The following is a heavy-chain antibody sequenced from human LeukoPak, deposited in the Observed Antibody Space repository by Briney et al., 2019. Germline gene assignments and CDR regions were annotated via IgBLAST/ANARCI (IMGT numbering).Heavy chain of an antibody. CDR2: INHSGST. J-gene: IGHJ2*01. Sequence: SSETLSLTCAVYGGSFSGYYWSWIWQPPAKGLEWDGEINHSGSTNYNPSLKSRVTISVDTSKNQFSLKLSSVTAAETAVYYCARSRTRITIFGVVIGYFDLWGRGTLVTVSS. CDR1: GGSFSGYY. D-gene: IGHD3-3*01. CDR3: ARSRTRITIFGVVIGYFDL. V-gene: IGHV4-34*01.